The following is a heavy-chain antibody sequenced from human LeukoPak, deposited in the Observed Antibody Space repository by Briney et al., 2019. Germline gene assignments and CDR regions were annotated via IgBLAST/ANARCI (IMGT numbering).Heavy chain of an antibody. D-gene: IGHD6-13*01. CDR2: ISSSIGTT. J-gene: IGHJ6*03. Sequence: GGSLRLSCAASGFTFSSYSMNWVRQAPGKGLEWLSYISSSIGTTYYADSLKGRFTISRDNAKNSLYLLMNSLRAEDTAVYYCAKVGKAGSLIPYYMDVWGKGTTVTVSS. CDR1: GFTFSSYS. CDR3: AKVGKAGSLIPYYMDV. V-gene: IGHV3-48*01.